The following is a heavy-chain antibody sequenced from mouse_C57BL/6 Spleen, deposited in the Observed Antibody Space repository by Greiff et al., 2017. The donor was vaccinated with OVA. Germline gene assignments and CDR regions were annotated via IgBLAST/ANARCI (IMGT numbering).Heavy chain of an antibody. CDR2: ISSGGSYT. J-gene: IGHJ4*01. D-gene: IGHD2-5*01. V-gene: IGHV5-6*01. CDR3: ARRYSNHYYAMDY. CDR1: GLTFSSYG. Sequence: EVHLVESGGDLVKPGGSLKLSCAASGLTFSSYGMSWVRQTPDKRLEWVATISSGGSYTYYPDRVKGRVTISRDNAKNTLYLQMSSLKSEDTAMYYCARRYSNHYYAMDYWGQGTSVTVSS.